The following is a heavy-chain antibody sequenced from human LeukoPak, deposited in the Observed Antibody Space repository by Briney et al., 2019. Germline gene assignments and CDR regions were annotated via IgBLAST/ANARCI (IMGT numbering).Heavy chain of an antibody. V-gene: IGHV4-59*01. CDR3: ARHDSGGNSAWFDP. J-gene: IGHJ5*02. D-gene: IGHD4-23*01. CDR1: GGSIRGFF. CDR2: IFYSGGT. Sequence: SETLSLTCTVSGGSIRGFFWSWIRQPPGKGLEWIGYIFYSGGTYYNPSLMSRVTISVDMSTNKFSLKLTSVTAADTAVYYCARHDSGGNSAWFDPWGQGTLVTVSS.